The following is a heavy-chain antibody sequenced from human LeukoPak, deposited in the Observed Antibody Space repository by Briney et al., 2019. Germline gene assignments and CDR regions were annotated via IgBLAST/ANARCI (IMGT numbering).Heavy chain of an antibody. J-gene: IGHJ4*02. Sequence: PSETLSLTCAVYGGSFSGYYWSWIRQPPGKGLEWIGEINHSGSTNYNPSLKSRVTISVDTSKNQFSLKLSSVTAADTAVYYCATTRGGCSGGSCYYFDYWGQGTLVTVSS. D-gene: IGHD2-15*01. CDR2: INHSGST. CDR1: GGSFSGYY. V-gene: IGHV4-34*01. CDR3: ATTRGGCSGGSCYYFDY.